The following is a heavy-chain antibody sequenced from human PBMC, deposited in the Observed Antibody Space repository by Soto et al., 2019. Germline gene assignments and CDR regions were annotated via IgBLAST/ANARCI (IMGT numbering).Heavy chain of an antibody. D-gene: IGHD1-1*01. Sequence: QVHLVQSGAEVKKPGASVKVSCKGSGYAFTTYAITWVRQAPGQGLEWMVWISAHNGNTNYAQKLQGRVTVTRDPSPSTACLELRSLRSDDTAVYYCARGRYGDYWGQGALVTVSS. CDR1: GYAFTTYA. CDR3: ARGRYGDY. V-gene: IGHV1-18*01. J-gene: IGHJ4*02. CDR2: ISAHNGNT.